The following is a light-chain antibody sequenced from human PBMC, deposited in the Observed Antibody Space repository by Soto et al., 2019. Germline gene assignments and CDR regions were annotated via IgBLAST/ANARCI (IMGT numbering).Light chain of an antibody. V-gene: IGKV3-20*01. J-gene: IGKJ1*01. CDR1: QSVSSSY. Sequence: EIVLTQSPGTLSLSPGERATLSCRASQSVSSSYFAWYQQKPGQAPRLLIYGASSRATGIPDRFSGSGFGTDFPLIISRLGPDDFAVSYCLQCGSSPWTFGQGAKVEIK. CDR2: GAS. CDR3: LQCGSSPWT.